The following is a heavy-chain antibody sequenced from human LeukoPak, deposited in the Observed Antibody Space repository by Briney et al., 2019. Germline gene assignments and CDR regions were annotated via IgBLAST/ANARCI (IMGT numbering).Heavy chain of an antibody. D-gene: IGHD3-10*01. J-gene: IGHJ4*02. Sequence: GGSLRLSCAASGFTFSSYEMNWVRQAPGKGVEWVSYISSSGSTIYYADSVKGRFTISRDNAKNSLYLQMNSLRAEDTAVYYCAKDQEQWFGESINDYWGQGTLVTVSS. V-gene: IGHV3-48*03. CDR1: GFTFSSYE. CDR3: AKDQEQWFGESINDY. CDR2: ISSSGSTI.